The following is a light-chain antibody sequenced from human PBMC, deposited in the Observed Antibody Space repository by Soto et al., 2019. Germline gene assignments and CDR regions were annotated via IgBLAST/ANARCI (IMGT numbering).Light chain of an antibody. V-gene: IGKV1-5*03. CDR3: QHYNSYSEA. J-gene: IGKJ1*01. CDR2: KAS. Sequence: DIQLSQAPSSLCGFVGNIFTLTCRASQTISSWLAWYQQKPGKAAKLLIYKASTLKSGVTSRFSGSGSGTEFTLTISSLQPDDFATYYCQHYNSYSEAFGQGTKVDIK. CDR1: QTISSW.